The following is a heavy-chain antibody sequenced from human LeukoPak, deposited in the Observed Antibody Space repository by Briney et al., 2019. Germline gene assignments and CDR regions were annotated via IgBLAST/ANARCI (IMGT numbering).Heavy chain of an antibody. V-gene: IGHV1-46*01. CDR1: GYTFTSYY. D-gene: IGHD5-18*01. CDR3: ARGPIHTRDTAMALYYMDV. J-gene: IGHJ6*03. CDR2: INPSGGST. Sequence: ASVKVSCKASGYTFTSYYMHWVRQAPGQGLEWMGIINPSGGSTSYAQKFQGRVTMTRDTSTSTVYMELSSLRSEDTAVYYCARGPIHTRDTAMALYYMDVWGKGTTVTVSS.